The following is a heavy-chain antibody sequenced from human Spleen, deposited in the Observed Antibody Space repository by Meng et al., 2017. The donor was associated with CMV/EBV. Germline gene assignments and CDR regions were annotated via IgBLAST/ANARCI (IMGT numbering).Heavy chain of an antibody. J-gene: IGHJ4*02. CDR2: IKQDGSEK. CDR3: ARDIASTWYGGFDY. V-gene: IGHV3-7*01. CDR1: GFTFSSYW. Sequence: GESLKISCAASGFTFSSYWMSWVRQAPGKGLEWVANIKQDGSEKYYVDSVKGRFTISRDNAKNSLYLQMNSLRAEDTAVYYCARDIASTWYGGFDYWGQGTLVTVSS. D-gene: IGHD6-13*01.